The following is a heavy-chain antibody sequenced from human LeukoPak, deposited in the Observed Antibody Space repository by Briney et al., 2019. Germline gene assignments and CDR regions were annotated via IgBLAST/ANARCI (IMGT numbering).Heavy chain of an antibody. V-gene: IGHV3-66*01. CDR2: LYAGGST. J-gene: IGHJ4*02. CDR1: GFTVSSSY. D-gene: IGHD5-24*01. Sequence: PGGSLRLSCAGSGFTVSSSYMGWVRQAPGKGLEWVSVLYAGGSTYYADSVKGRFSISRDDSKNTLYLQMNFLRAEDTAVYYCARAPWLVDGYSYDYWGQGTLVTVSS. CDR3: ARAPWLVDGYSYDY.